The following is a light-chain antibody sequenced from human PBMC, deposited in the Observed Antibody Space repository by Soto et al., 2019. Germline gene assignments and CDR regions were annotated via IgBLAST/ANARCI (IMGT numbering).Light chain of an antibody. J-gene: IGKJ2*01. CDR1: QSISSH. CDR3: QQSYTPSYT. CDR2: AAS. V-gene: IGKV1-39*01. Sequence: DIQMTQSPSSLSASVGDRVTITCRASQSISSHLNWYQQKPGKAPKLLIYAASGLQSGVPSRFSGSGSGTDFTLPISSLQPEEFATYYCQQSYTPSYTFGQGTKLEIK.